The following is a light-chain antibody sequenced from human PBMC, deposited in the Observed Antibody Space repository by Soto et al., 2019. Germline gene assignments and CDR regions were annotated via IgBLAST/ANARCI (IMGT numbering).Light chain of an antibody. CDR2: GAS. CDR1: QSISSSY. V-gene: IGKV3-20*01. J-gene: IGKJ1*01. CDR3: QKYGSSSWK. Sequence: EIVLTHSPGTLSFSPLEIATLSFRSSQSISSSYLAWYQQKPGQAPRLLIYGASSRATGIPDRFSGSGSGTDFTLTISRLEPEDFAVYYCQKYGSSSWKFGQGTKVDIK.